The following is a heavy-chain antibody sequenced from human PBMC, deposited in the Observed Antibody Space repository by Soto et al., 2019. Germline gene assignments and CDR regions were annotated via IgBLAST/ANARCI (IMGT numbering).Heavy chain of an antibody. V-gene: IGHV2-26*01. CDR3: ARIRPRDGYNFPSFLDY. J-gene: IGHJ4*02. CDR1: GFSLSNARMG. CDR2: IFSNDEK. D-gene: IGHD5-12*01. Sequence: SGPTLVNPTETLTLTCTVSGFSLSNARMGVSWIRQPPGKALEWLAHIFSNDEKSYSTSLKSRLTISKDTSKSQVVLTMTNMDPADTATYYCARIRPRDGYNFPSFLDYWGQGTLVTVSS.